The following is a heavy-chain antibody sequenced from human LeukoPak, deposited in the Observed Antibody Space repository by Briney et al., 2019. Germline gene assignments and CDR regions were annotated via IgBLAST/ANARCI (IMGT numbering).Heavy chain of an antibody. CDR3: ARGNFYGSGSFYGLGSSIVANYYFDY. J-gene: IGHJ4*02. CDR1: GFTFSSYS. V-gene: IGHV3-30-3*01. D-gene: IGHD3-10*01. Sequence: PGRSLRLSCAASGFTFSSYSMHWVRQAPGKGLEWVVVMSYSGGTESYADSAKGRFTISRDNSKNTLYLQMNNLRAEDTAVYYCARGNFYGSGSFYGLGSSIVANYYFDYWGQGTLVTVSS. CDR2: MSYSGGTE.